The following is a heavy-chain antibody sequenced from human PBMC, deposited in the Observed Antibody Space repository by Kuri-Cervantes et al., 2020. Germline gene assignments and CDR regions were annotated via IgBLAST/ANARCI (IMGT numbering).Heavy chain of an antibody. D-gene: IGHD2-8*01. CDR3: TSGWGWYMNY. CDR1: GFTFSSYS. V-gene: IGHV3-21*01. J-gene: IGHJ4*02. CDR2: ISSSSSYI. Sequence: ESLKISCAASGFTFSSYSMNWVRQAPGKGLEWVSSISSSSSYIYYADLVKGRFTISRDNAKNSLYLQMNSLRSGDTAVYYCTSGWGWYMNYCGQGTLVTVSS.